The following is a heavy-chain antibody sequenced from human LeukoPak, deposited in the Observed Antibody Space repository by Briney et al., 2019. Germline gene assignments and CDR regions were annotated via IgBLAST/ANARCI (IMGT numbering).Heavy chain of an antibody. Sequence: PGGSLRLSCAASGFTFRSYAMNWVRQTPGKGLEWVALIWYDGSNELYADSVKGRFTISRDNSKNTVYLQMTRLRDDDTAVYYCARVRFCGSTSCHNYFDYWGQGTRVTVSS. CDR3: ARVRFCGSTSCHNYFDY. V-gene: IGHV3-33*01. D-gene: IGHD2-2*02. CDR1: GFTFRSYA. J-gene: IGHJ4*02. CDR2: IWYDGSNE.